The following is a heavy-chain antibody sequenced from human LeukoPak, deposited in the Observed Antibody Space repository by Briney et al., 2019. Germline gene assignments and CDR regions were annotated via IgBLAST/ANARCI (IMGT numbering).Heavy chain of an antibody. CDR2: ITPNSGGT. D-gene: IGHD2-15*01. Sequence: ASVKVSCKASGYTFSDYYIHWVRQAPGQGLEWMGWITPNSGGTKYAQRFQGRVTMTRDTSISTAYMDLSSLGSDDTAVFYCVRKSAARRTSEFDYWGRGTLVTVSS. CDR1: GYTFSDYY. J-gene: IGHJ4*02. V-gene: IGHV1-2*02. CDR3: VRKSAARRTSEFDY.